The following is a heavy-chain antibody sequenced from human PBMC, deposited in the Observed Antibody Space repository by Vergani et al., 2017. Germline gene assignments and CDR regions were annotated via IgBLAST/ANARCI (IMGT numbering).Heavy chain of an antibody. V-gene: IGHV1-69*01. CDR3: AREGAARPNYYYYGMDV. Sequence: QVQLVQSGAEVKKPGSSVKVSCKASGGTFSSYAISWVRQAPGQGLEWMGGIIPIFGTANYAQKFQGRVTITADESTSTAYMELSSLRSEVTAVYYCAREGAARPNYYYYGMDVWGQGTTVTVSS. CDR2: IIPIFGTA. D-gene: IGHD6-6*01. CDR1: GGTFSSYA. J-gene: IGHJ6*02.